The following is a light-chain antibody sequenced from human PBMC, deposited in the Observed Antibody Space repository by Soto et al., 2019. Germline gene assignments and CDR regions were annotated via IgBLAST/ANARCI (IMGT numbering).Light chain of an antibody. V-gene: IGKV3-15*01. CDR1: QSVSSN. CDR2: AAS. J-gene: IGKJ1*01. CDR3: QQYNNWPPYT. Sequence: EIVMTQSPATLSVSPGERATLSCRASQSVSSNLAWYQQKPGQAPRLLIYAASTRATGIPARFSGSGSGTEFTLTISSLQSEDFAVYYWQQYNNWPPYTCGQGTKVEIK.